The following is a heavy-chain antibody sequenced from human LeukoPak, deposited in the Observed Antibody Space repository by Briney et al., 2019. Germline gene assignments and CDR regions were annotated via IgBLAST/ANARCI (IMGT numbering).Heavy chain of an antibody. D-gene: IGHD4-17*01. CDR2: INHSGST. V-gene: IGHV4-34*01. Sequence: SETLSLTCAVYGGSFSGYYWSWIRQPPGKGLEWIGEINHSGSTNYNPSLKSRVTISVDTSKNQFSLKLSSVTAADTAVYYCARRPTVTTGAFDYWGQGTLVTVSS. CDR1: GGSFSGYY. J-gene: IGHJ4*02. CDR3: ARRPTVTTGAFDY.